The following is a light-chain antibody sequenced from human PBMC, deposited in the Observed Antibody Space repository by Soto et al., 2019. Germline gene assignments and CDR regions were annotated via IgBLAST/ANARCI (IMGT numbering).Light chain of an antibody. J-gene: IGKJ2*01. CDR2: AAS. Sequence: DIQLTQSPSSLSASIGDRVTITCRASQDIASYLAWYQQKPGNAPKLLIYAASTLHSGVPSRFSGSGSGTDFTLTISSLQPEDFVTYYCQQRNVNLLFGQGTKLEIK. CDR3: QQRNVNLL. V-gene: IGKV1-9*01. CDR1: QDIASY.